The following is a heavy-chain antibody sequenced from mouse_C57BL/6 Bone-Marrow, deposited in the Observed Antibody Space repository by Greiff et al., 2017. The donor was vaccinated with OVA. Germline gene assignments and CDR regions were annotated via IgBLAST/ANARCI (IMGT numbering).Heavy chain of an antibody. D-gene: IGHD1-1*01. V-gene: IGHV1-82*01. J-gene: IGHJ4*01. CDR2: IYPGDGDT. CDR3: AKYYYGSSLYYYAMDY. CDR1: GYAFSSSW. Sequence: LEESGPELVKPGASVKISCKASGYAFSSSWMNWVKQRPGKGLEWIGRIYPGDGDTNYNGKFKGKATLTADKSSSTAYMQLSSLTSEDSAVYCCAKYYYGSSLYYYAMDYWGQGTSVTVSS.